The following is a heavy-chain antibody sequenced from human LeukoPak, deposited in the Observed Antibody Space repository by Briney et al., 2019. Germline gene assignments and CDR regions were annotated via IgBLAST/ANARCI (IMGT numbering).Heavy chain of an antibody. CDR2: IWYDGSKK. Sequence: PGRSLRLSCAASGFSLSNYGMHWVRQAPGKGLEWVAIIWYDGSKKYYADSVKGRFTISRDNSKNTLYLQMNSLRDEDTAVYYCARDPLYSSIRESYFDYWGQGTLVTVSS. V-gene: IGHV3-33*01. CDR1: GFSLSNYG. J-gene: IGHJ4*02. CDR3: ARDPLYSSIRESYFDY. D-gene: IGHD6-13*01.